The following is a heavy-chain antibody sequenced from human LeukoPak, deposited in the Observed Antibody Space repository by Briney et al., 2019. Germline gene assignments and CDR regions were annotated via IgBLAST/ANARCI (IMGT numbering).Heavy chain of an antibody. D-gene: IGHD2-15*01. CDR1: GGSISNYY. Sequence: PSETLSLTCTVSGGSISNYYWSWIRQPPGKGLEWIGYIYYSGSTNHNPSLKSRLTISVDTSKNQFSLKLSSVTAADTAVYYCATRSTGVAATFDSWGQGALVTVSS. CDR3: ATRSTGVAATFDS. CDR2: IYYSGST. V-gene: IGHV4-59*01. J-gene: IGHJ5*01.